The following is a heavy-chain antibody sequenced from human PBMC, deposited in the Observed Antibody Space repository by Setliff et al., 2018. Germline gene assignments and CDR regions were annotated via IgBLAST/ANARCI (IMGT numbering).Heavy chain of an antibody. J-gene: IGHJ3*01. CDR2: IKEDGSER. Sequence: SLTISCAASRFTFSNYWMSWVRQAPGKGLEWVANIKEDGSERYYVDSVKGRFTISRDNAKNSLDLQMNSLRGEDTAVYYCVRDRWKVIVNRGDDAFDLWGQGAMVTVSS. CDR1: RFTFSNYW. CDR3: VRDRWKVIVNRGDDAFDL. V-gene: IGHV3-7*01. D-gene: IGHD3-22*01.